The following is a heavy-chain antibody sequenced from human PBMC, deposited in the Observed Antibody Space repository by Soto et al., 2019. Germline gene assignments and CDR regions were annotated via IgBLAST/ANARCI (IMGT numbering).Heavy chain of an antibody. V-gene: IGHV3-74*01. Sequence: VGSLRLSCAASGFTFGSYWMNWVRQAPGKGLVWVSRIDSDGSSITYADSVKGRFTTSRDNAKNTLYLQMSSLRVEDTAVYYCARGRPYGMDVWGQGTTVTVSS. CDR1: GFTFGSYW. CDR2: IDSDGSSI. CDR3: ARGRPYGMDV. J-gene: IGHJ6*02.